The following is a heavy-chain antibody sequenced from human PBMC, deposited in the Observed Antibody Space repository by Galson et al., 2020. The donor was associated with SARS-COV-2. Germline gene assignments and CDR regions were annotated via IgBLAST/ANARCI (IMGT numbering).Heavy chain of an antibody. D-gene: IGHD3-22*01. J-gene: IGHJ3*02. Sequence: SGPTLVKPTQPLTLTCTFSGFSLSTSGMCVSWIRQPPGKALEWLALIDWDDDKYYSTSLKTRLTISKDTSKNQVVLTMTNMDPVDTATYYCARIRYDSSGYCLGAFDIWGQGTMVTVSS. CDR2: IDWDDDK. CDR1: GFSLSTSGMC. V-gene: IGHV2-70*01. CDR3: ARIRYDSSGYCLGAFDI.